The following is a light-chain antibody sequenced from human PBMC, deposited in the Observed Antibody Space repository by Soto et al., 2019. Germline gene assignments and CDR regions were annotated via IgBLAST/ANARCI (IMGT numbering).Light chain of an antibody. CDR2: LNSDDNH. V-gene: IGLV4-69*01. CDR1: SGHSSYA. Sequence: QLVLTQSPSASASLGASVKLTYTLSSGHSSYAIAWHQQQPEKGPRYLMKLNSDDNHIRGDGIPDRFSGSSSGAERNLSISSLQSEDEADNYCQTWGTGIGVFGGGTKLTVL. J-gene: IGLJ2*01. CDR3: QTWGTGIGV.